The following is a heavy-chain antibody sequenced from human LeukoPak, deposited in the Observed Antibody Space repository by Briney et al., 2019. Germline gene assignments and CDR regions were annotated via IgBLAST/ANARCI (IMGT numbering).Heavy chain of an antibody. Sequence: SETLSLTCAVYSGSFSGHYWTWIRQPPGKGLERIGEINHSGSTNYNPSLKSRVTISVDTSKNQFSLKVSSVTAADTAVYYCARVKDPGGYYYYYYMDIWGKGNTVTVSS. CDR2: INHSGST. V-gene: IGHV4-34*01. D-gene: IGHD3-16*01. CDR3: ARVKDPGGYYYYYYMDI. CDR1: SGSFSGHY. J-gene: IGHJ6*03.